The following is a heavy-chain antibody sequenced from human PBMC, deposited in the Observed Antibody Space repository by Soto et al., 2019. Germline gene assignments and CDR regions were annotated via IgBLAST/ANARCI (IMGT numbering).Heavy chain of an antibody. D-gene: IGHD3-10*01. Sequence: PSETLSLTCTVSGGSVSSGSYYWSWIRQPPGKGLEWIGYIYYSGSTNYNPSLKSRVTISVDTSKNQFSLKLSDLRSEDTGVYYCARAPFRGTVLGGMDVWGQGTTVTVSS. CDR3: ARAPFRGTVLGGMDV. J-gene: IGHJ6*02. CDR1: GGSVSSGSYY. CDR2: IYYSGST. V-gene: IGHV4-61*01.